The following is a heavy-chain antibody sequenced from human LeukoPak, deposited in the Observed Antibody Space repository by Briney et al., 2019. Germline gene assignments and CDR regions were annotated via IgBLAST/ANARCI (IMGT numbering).Heavy chain of an antibody. D-gene: IGHD5-24*01. CDR1: GFMFSSNW. CDR3: AKEGRSLQTY. J-gene: IGHJ4*02. CDR2: IKEDGTET. V-gene: IGHV3-7*03. Sequence: GGSLRLSCAASGFMFSSNWMSWVRLAPGKGLEWVANIKEDGTETYYVDSVKGRFTISRDNAKNSLCLQMNSLRVEDTAVYYCAKEGRSLQTYWGQGTPVTVSS.